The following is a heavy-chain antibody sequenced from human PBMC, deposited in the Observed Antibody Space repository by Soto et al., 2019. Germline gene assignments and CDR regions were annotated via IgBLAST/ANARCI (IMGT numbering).Heavy chain of an antibody. Sequence: QVQLVESGGGVVQPGRSLRLSCAASGFTLSGNDMHWVRQAPGKGPEWVAVMSYHGSRQYYAYSVTGRFTISRDTSKSTLYLQMNSLTTEDTAVYYCARGGWYASWSASDCWGQGTLVTVSS. D-gene: IGHD2-2*01. CDR1: GFTLSGND. CDR3: ARGGWYASWSASDC. V-gene: IGHV3-30*03. J-gene: IGHJ4*02. CDR2: MSYHGSRQ.